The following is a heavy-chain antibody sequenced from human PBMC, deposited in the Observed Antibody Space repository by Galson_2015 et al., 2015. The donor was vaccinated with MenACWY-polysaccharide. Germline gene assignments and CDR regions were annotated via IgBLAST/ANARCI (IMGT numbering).Heavy chain of an antibody. CDR1: GFTFDDYA. CDR3: AKEGIAGAGGWFDY. D-gene: IGHD6-13*01. CDR2: VSWHIGSI. Sequence: SLSLSHAASGFTFDDYAMHWVRLAPGKGMEWVAGVSWHIGSIGYVYYLKGRFTISRDNAKNYLHLQMNILRAEDTALYYCAKEGIAGAGGWFDYWGQGTLVTVSS. V-gene: IGHV3-9*01. J-gene: IGHJ4*02.